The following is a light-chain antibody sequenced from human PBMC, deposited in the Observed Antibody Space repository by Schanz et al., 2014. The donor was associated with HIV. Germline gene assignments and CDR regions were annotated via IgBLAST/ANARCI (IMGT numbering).Light chain of an antibody. Sequence: QSALTQPASVSGSPGQSITISCTGTSSDVGGYNFVSWYQQHPGKAPKVIIYDVSNRPSGVSTRFSGSRSGNTASLTISGLQADDEAHYYCSSYTSFGTLVFGGGTKLTV. CDR3: SSYTSFGTLV. V-gene: IGLV2-14*01. CDR2: DVS. CDR1: SSDVGGYNF. J-gene: IGLJ3*02.